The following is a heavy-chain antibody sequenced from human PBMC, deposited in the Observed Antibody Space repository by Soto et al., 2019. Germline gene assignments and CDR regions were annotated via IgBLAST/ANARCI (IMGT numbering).Heavy chain of an antibody. V-gene: IGHV4-31*03. Sequence: QVQLQESGPGLVKPSQTLSLTCTVSGGSISTGGYYWSWIRQHPGRGLEWIGYIYHSGMTFSNPSLRSRVAISIDTSKNTFSLKLSSVTAADTAVYYCATVRWELHDAFDIWGQGTMVSVSS. D-gene: IGHD1-26*01. CDR2: IYHSGMT. CDR1: GGSISTGGYY. CDR3: ATVRWELHDAFDI. J-gene: IGHJ3*02.